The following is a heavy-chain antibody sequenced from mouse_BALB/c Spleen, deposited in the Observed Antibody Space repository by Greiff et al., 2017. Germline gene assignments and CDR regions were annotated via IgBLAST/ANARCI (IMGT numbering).Heavy chain of an antibody. J-gene: IGHJ3*01. D-gene: IGHD2-2*01. Sequence: DVQLVESGGGLVKPGGSLKLSCAASGFTFSSYAMSWVRQTPEKRLEWVASISSGGSTYYPDSVKGRFTISRDNARNILYLQMSSLRSEDTAMYYCAREGYYGYDWFAYWGQGTLVTVSA. CDR3: AREGYYGYDWFAY. V-gene: IGHV5-6-5*01. CDR1: GFTFSSYA. CDR2: ISSGGST.